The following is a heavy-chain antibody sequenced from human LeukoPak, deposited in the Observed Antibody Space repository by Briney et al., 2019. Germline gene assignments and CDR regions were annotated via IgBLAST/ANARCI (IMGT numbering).Heavy chain of an antibody. V-gene: IGHV1-2*06. J-gene: IGHJ4*02. Sequence: ASVKVSCKASGYTFTGYYMHWVRQAPGQGLEWMGRINPNSGGTNYAQKFQGRVTMTRDTSISTAYMELSRLRSEDTAVYYCARDYGSGYPFDYWGQGTLVTVSS. CDR1: GYTFTGYY. D-gene: IGHD3-22*01. CDR3: ARDYGSGYPFDY. CDR2: INPNSGGT.